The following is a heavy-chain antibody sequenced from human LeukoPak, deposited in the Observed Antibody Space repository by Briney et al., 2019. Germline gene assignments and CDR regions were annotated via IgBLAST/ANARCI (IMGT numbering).Heavy chain of an antibody. V-gene: IGHV3-48*01. CDR3: AREGYGGNPYYYYYYMDV. CDR2: ISSLSGTR. CDR1: GFTFSSYS. Sequence: GGSLRLSCAASGFTFSSYSMNWVRQAPGEGLEWVSYISSLSGTRYYADSVKGRFTISRDNAKNSLYLQMDSLRAEDTAVYYCAREGYGGNPYYYYYYMDVWGKGTTVTISS. D-gene: IGHD4-23*01. J-gene: IGHJ6*03.